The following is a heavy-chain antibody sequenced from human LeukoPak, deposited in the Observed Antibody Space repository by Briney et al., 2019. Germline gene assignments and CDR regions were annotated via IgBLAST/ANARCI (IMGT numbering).Heavy chain of an antibody. CDR2: ISIDGGRT. Sequence: TGGSLRLSCAASGFTFSSYAMSWVRQAPGKGPEWVSTISIDGGRTYYADSVKGRFTISRDNAKNTLYLQMNSLRAEDTAVYYCARDGDWVGGTIDYWGQGTLVTVSS. J-gene: IGHJ4*02. CDR1: GFTFSSYA. D-gene: IGHD1-26*01. CDR3: ARDGDWVGGTIDY. V-gene: IGHV3-23*01.